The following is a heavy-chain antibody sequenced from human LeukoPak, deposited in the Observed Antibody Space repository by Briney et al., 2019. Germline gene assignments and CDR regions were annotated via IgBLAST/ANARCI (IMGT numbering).Heavy chain of an antibody. CDR2: IYPGDSDA. J-gene: IGHJ4*02. CDR3: ARRTDRSFWYLDY. V-gene: IGHV5-51*01. Sequence: GESLKISCKGSGYSFTNYWIGRVRQMPGKGLEWMGIIYPGDSDARYSPSFQGQVTISADKSISTAYLQWSSLKASDTAIYYCARRTDRSFWYLDYWGQGTLVTVSS. CDR1: GYSFTNYW.